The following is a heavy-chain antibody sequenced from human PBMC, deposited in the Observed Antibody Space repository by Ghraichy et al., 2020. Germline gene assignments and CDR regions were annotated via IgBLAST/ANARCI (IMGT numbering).Heavy chain of an antibody. CDR1: GGSISSGSYH. Sequence: TLSLTCTVSGGSISSGSYHWSWIRQPAGKGLEWIGRIYTSGSTKYNPSLKSRVTISVDTSKNQFSLKLNSVTAADTALYYCARSPGNDPHGAFDIWGQGTMVTVSS. CDR3: ARSPGNDPHGAFDI. D-gene: IGHD1-1*01. CDR2: IYTSGST. J-gene: IGHJ3*02. V-gene: IGHV4-61*02.